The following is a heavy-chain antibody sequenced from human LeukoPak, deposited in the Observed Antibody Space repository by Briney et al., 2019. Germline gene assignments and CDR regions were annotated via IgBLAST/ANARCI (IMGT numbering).Heavy chain of an antibody. D-gene: IGHD3-10*01. CDR2: IYYSGST. V-gene: IGHV4-59*01. J-gene: IGHJ6*03. CDR3: ARGMVRGVTYYYYYMDV. CDR1: GGSFSSYY. Sequence: PSETLSLTCAVYGGSFSSYYWSWIRQPPGKGLEWIGYIYYSGSTNYNPSLKSRVTISVDTSKNQFSLKLSSVTAADTAVYYCARGMVRGVTYYYYYMDVWGKGTTVTISS.